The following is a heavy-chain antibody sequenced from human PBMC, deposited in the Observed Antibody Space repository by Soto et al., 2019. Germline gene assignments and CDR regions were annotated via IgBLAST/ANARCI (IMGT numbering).Heavy chain of an antibody. D-gene: IGHD5-12*01. CDR1: GFTFSSYA. V-gene: IGHV3-23*01. J-gene: IGHJ4*02. CDR2: ISGSGGST. CDR3: AKWLRGYSGYGPFDY. Sequence: EVQLLESGGGLVQPGGSLRLSCAASGFTFSSYAMSWVRQAPGKGLEWVSAISGSGGSTYYADSVKGRFTISRDNSKNTLYLQRNRLRAEDTAVYYCAKWLRGYSGYGPFDYWGQGTLVTVSS.